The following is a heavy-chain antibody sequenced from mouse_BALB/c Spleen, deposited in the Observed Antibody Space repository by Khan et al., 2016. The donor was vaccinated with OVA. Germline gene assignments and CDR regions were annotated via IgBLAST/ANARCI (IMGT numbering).Heavy chain of an antibody. D-gene: IGHD1-3*01. CDR2: IWGDGST. V-gene: IGHV2-3*01. J-gene: IGHJ4*01. CDR3: AKWVNSYYAMDY. CDR1: GFSLTSYG. Sequence: QVQLQQPGPGLVAPSQSLSITCTVSGFSLTSYGVNWVRQPPGKGLEWLGVIWGDGSTNYHSALKSRLSISKDNSKSQVFLKLHSLQTDDTATYYCAKWVNSYYAMDYWGQGTSVTVSS.